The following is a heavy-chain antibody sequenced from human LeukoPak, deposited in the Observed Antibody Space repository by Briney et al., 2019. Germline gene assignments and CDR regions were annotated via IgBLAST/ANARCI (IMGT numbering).Heavy chain of an antibody. CDR2: IYIGGST. J-gene: IGHJ4*02. CDR3: ARARFGELYFDY. CDR1: GFTVSSNY. V-gene: IGHV3-53*01. Sequence: PGGSLRLSCAASGFTVSSNYMSWVRQAPGKGLEWVSVIYIGGSTYYADSVKGRFTISRDNSKNTLYLQMNSLRAEDTAVYYCARARFGELYFDYWGQGTLVTVSS. D-gene: IGHD3-10*01.